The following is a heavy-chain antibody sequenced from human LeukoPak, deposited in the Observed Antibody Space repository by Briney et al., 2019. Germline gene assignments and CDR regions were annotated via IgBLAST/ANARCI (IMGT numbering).Heavy chain of an antibody. V-gene: IGHV3-30*02. D-gene: IGHD1-1*01. Sequence: PGGSLRLSCAASGFTFSSYGMSWVRQAPGKGLEWVAFIRYDGNNEYYADSVKGRFTISRDNSKKMLYLQMNSLRAEDTAVYYCAKNKGPYNQYFFDCWGQGTLVTVSS. CDR2: IRYDGNNE. J-gene: IGHJ4*02. CDR1: GFTFSSYG. CDR3: AKNKGPYNQYFFDC.